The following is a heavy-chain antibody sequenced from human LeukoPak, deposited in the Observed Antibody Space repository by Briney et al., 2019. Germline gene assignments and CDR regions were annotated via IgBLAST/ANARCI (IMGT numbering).Heavy chain of an antibody. CDR2: ISASGSNI. J-gene: IGHJ4*02. Sequence: PGGSLRLSCAASGFPFSSYSMNWVRQAPGKGLEWVSYISASGSNIYYLDSVKGRFTVSRDNAMNSLFLQMDRPRAEDTAVYYCVRVKGTYSDFRGEGTLVTVSS. CDR1: GFPFSSYS. V-gene: IGHV3-48*01. D-gene: IGHD1-1*01. CDR3: VRVKGTYSDF.